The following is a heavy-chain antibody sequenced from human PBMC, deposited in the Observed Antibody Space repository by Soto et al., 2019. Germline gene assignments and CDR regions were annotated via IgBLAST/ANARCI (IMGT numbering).Heavy chain of an antibody. CDR1: SGSVSTYY. J-gene: IGHJ4*02. CDR2: IFVNGNT. CDR3: ARSGGSYNFDS. V-gene: IGHV4-4*07. D-gene: IGHD1-1*01. Sequence: SETRSLTCTVASGSVSTYYWSWIRQPAGKGLEWIGRIFVNGNTNYNPSLRSRVTISVDTSKGQFSLNLTSVTAADTAVYFCARSGGSYNFDSWGQGILVTVSS.